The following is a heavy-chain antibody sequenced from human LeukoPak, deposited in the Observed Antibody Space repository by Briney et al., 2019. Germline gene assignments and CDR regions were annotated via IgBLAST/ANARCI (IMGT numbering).Heavy chain of an antibody. Sequence: PGGSLRLSCLACGFTFNHYWMHWLRPAPGKGLAWVSRINTDGSSTRYADSVEGRFTLSRDNAKNTLYLQRNSLRGEVTAVYYCARRTVAGSLDYWGQGSLVTVRS. CDR2: INTDGSST. D-gene: IGHD6-19*01. J-gene: IGHJ4*02. CDR1: GFTFNHYW. V-gene: IGHV3-74*01. CDR3: ARRTVAGSLDY.